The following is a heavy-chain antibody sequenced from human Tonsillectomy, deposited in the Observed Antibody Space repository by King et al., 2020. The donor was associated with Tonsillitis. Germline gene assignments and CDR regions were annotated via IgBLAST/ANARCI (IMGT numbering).Heavy chain of an antibody. Sequence: VQLVESGGGVVQPGGSLRLSCVASGFTFNSYGMHWVRQAPGKGLEWVSFIRDDGSNKNYLDSVKGRFTISRDNSKNTLYLQMNSLRIEDTAVYYCAKDEYALQRHLHYWGQATL. CDR2: IRDDGSNK. J-gene: IGHJ1*01. CDR3: AKDEYALQRHLHY. V-gene: IGHV3-30*02. D-gene: IGHD1-1*01. CDR1: GFTFNSYG.